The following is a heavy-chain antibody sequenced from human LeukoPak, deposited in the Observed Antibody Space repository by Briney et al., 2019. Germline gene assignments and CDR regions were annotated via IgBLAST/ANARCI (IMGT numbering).Heavy chain of an antibody. V-gene: IGHV1-18*01. CDR1: GYTFTSYG. CDR3: ARDQGRAGYSSSWARD. CDR2: ISAYNGNT. Sequence: ASVKVSCKASGYTFTSYGISWVRQAPGQGLEWMGWISAYNGNTNYAQKLQGRVTMTTDTSTSTAYMELRSLRSDDTAVYYCARDQGRAGYSSSWARDWGQGTLVTVSS. D-gene: IGHD6-13*01. J-gene: IGHJ4*02.